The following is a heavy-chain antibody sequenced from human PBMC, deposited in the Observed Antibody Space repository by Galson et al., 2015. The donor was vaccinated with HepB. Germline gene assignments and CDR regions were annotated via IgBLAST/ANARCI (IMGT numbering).Heavy chain of an antibody. CDR3: ATETLGSPANFDH. D-gene: IGHD2-2*03. V-gene: IGHV3-11*06. Sequence: SLRLSCAASKFTFSDYHFSWIRQAPGKGLEWVSYISKYGRYRNYADFVEGRFTISRDNAKNSLYLQMNSLRVEDTAVYYCATETLGSPANFDHWGQGTLVTVSS. J-gene: IGHJ4*02. CDR2: ISKYGRYR. CDR1: KFTFSDYH.